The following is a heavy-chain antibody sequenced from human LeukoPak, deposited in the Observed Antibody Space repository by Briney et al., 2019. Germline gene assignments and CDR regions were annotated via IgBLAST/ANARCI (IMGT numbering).Heavy chain of an antibody. CDR1: GFTFSSYA. CDR2: ISGSGGST. D-gene: IGHD6-13*01. Sequence: PGGSLRLSCAASGFTFSSYAMSWVRQAPGKGLEWVSAISGSGGSTYYADSVKGRFTISRDNSKNTLYPQMNSLRAEDTAVYYCAKVARSSWYTDYFDYWGQGTLVTVSS. CDR3: AKVARSSWYTDYFDY. J-gene: IGHJ4*02. V-gene: IGHV3-23*01.